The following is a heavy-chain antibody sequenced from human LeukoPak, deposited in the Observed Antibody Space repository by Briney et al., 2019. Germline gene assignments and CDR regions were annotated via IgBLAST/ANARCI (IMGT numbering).Heavy chain of an antibody. CDR2: IYYSGST. J-gene: IGHJ4*02. CDR1: GGSISSYY. Sequence: SETPSLTCTVSGGSISSYYWSWIRQPPGKGLEWIGYIYYSGSTDYNPSLKSRVTISVDTSRNQFSLRLSSVTAADTAVYYCARVTGYMTEDFFDYWGQGTLVTVSS. CDR3: ARVTGYMTEDFFDY. D-gene: IGHD6-13*01. V-gene: IGHV4-59*01.